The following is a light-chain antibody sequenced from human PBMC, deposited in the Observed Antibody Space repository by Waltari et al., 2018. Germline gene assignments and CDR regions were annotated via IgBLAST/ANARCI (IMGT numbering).Light chain of an antibody. CDR3: QQYYSTPYT. J-gene: IGKJ2*01. CDR1: QSVLYSSNNKNY. CDR2: WAS. Sequence: DIVMTQSLDSLAVSLGEGATINCKSSQSVLYSSNNKNYLAWYPQKPGQPPKLLIYWASTRESGVPDRFSGSGSGTDFTLTISSLQAEDVAVYYCQQYYSTPYTFGQGTKLEIK. V-gene: IGKV4-1*01.